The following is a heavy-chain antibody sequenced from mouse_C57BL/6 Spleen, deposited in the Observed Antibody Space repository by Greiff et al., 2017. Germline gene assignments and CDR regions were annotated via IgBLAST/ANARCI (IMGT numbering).Heavy chain of an antibody. CDR1: GFTFSNYW. J-gene: IGHJ3*01. V-gene: IGHV6-3*01. CDR3: TAYYSNYGWFAY. D-gene: IGHD2-5*01. CDR2: IRLKSDNYAT. Sequence: EVMLVESGGGLVQPGGSMKLSCVASGFTFSNYWMNWVRQSPEKGLEWVAQIRLKSDNYATHYAESVKGRFTISRDDSKSSVYLQMNNLRAEDTGIYYCTAYYSNYGWFAYWGQGTLVTVSA.